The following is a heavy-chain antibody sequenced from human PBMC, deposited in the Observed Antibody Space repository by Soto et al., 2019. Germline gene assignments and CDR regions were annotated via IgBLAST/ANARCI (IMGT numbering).Heavy chain of an antibody. CDR1: GFTFSNYW. D-gene: IGHD6-19*01. Sequence: EVQLEESGGGLVQPGGSLRLSCAASGFTFSNYWMSWVRQAPGKGLEWVANIKPDGSEMYYGDSVKGRFTVSRDNAKNSLLLQVNGLRAEDTAVYYCEREGEQYSSDCRKCGANDYWGRGTLVTVSS. CDR3: EREGEQYSSDCRKCGANDY. V-gene: IGHV3-7*01. J-gene: IGHJ4*02. CDR2: IKPDGSEM.